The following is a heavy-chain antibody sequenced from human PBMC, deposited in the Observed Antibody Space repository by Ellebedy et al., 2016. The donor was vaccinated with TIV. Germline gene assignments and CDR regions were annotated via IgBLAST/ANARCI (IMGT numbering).Heavy chain of an antibody. CDR3: ARGLVSGRARDY. D-gene: IGHD2-15*01. CDR1: GGSFSDYY. CDR2: LNLSGSP. Sequence: SETLSLTCAVYGGSFSDYYWTWIRQPPGKGLACLWALNLSGSPHYHPSLKSRVSISVDTSKNQFSLRLTSVTAADTAIFYCARGLVSGRARDYWGQGTLVTVSS. V-gene: IGHV4-34*01. J-gene: IGHJ4*02.